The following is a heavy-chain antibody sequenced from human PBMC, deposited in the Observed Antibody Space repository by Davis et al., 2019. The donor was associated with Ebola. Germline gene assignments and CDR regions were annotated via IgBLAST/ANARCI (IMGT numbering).Heavy chain of an antibody. Sequence: MPSETLSLTCAVYGGSFSGYYWSWIRQPPGKGLEWIGEINHSGSTNYNPSLKSRVTISVDTSKNQFSLKLSSVTAADTAVYYCARGSHWGQGTLVTVSS. J-gene: IGHJ4*02. CDR1: GGSFSGYY. V-gene: IGHV4-34*01. CDR3: ARGSH. CDR2: INHSGST.